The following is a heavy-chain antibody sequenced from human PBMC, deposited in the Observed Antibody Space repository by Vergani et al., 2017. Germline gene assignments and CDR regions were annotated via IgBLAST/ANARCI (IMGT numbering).Heavy chain of an antibody. Sequence: QVQLQQWGAGLLKPSETLSLTCAVYGGSFSGYYWSWIRQPPGKGLEWIGEINHSGSTNCNPSLKSRVTISVDTSKNQFSLKLSSVTAADTAVYYCARVIGVTMVRGVMLGFDYWGQGTLVTVSS. CDR2: INHSGST. V-gene: IGHV4-34*01. CDR1: GGSFSGYY. D-gene: IGHD3-10*01. CDR3: ARVIGVTMVRGVMLGFDY. J-gene: IGHJ4*02.